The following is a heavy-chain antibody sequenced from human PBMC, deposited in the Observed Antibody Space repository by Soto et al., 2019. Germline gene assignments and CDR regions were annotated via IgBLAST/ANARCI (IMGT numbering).Heavy chain of an antibody. Sequence: QVQLQESGPGLVKPSETLSLTCTVSGGSISSYYWSWIRQPPGKGLEWIGYIYSSGRTNYNPSLKSRVTISVDTSKNQFSLKLSSVTAADTAVYYCARRYGPGFDYWGQGTLVTVSS. CDR2: IYSSGRT. J-gene: IGHJ4*02. CDR3: ARRYGPGFDY. D-gene: IGHD4-17*01. CDR1: GGSISSYY. V-gene: IGHV4-59*08.